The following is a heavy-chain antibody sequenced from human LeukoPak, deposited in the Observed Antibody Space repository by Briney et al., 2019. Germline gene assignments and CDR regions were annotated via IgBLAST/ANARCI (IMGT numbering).Heavy chain of an antibody. CDR2: FDPEDGET. D-gene: IGHD1-26*01. Sequence: APLKASSKVSVYTLTALSMHCVRQAPGKPXEWXXGFDPEDGETIYAQKTQGRVPMTEDTSTAPAYMSPSSRRSEPPPAYSCATNSGSYGREFDYWGRGTLVTVSS. CDR3: ATNSGSYGREFDY. J-gene: IGHJ4*02. V-gene: IGHV1-24*01. CDR1: VYTLTALS.